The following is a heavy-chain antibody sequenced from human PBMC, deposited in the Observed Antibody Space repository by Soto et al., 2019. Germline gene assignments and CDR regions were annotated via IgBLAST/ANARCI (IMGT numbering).Heavy chain of an antibody. CDR2: IHSDGSST. J-gene: IGHJ3*01. D-gene: IGHD1-26*01. CDR1: GFTFSYYW. Sequence: EVHLVESGGGFVRPGGSLRLSCAASGFTFSYYWMHWVRQAPGKGLVWVSRIHSDGSSTTYADFVKGRFIISRDNARNTVDLQMNSVRVEDTAVYYCARGDRGAFDLWGQGTVVTVSS. CDR3: ARGDRGAFDL. V-gene: IGHV3-74*01.